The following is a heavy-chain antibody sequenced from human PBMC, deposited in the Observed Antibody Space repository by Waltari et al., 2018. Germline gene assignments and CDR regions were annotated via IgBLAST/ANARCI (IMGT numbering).Heavy chain of an antibody. CDR3: ARGGARHYDSSGYYDFDS. CDR1: GATFSGYA. D-gene: IGHD3-22*01. CDR2: IVPLFGTA. J-gene: IGHJ4*02. V-gene: IGHV1-69*05. Sequence: QVQLVQSGAEVKKPGSSVKVSCKASGATFSGYAMIWVRQAPGQGLEWMGGIVPLFGTAKYAHNFQDRLTITTDEFTTTAYMELSGLGSEDTAVYFCARGGARHYDSSGYYDFDSWGQGTQVSVSS.